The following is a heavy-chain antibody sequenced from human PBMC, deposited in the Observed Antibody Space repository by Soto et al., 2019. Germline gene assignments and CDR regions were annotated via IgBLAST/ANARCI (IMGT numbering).Heavy chain of an antibody. Sequence: AAVKVSCKSSGYSFTSYYMHWVRQAPGQGLEWMGIMNPSGGSTTYAQKFQGRVTMTRDTSTSTVYMELSSVRSEDTAVYYCARALPRSSGYSYGALDYWGQGTLVTVSS. D-gene: IGHD5-18*01. J-gene: IGHJ4*02. V-gene: IGHV1-46*01. CDR2: MNPSGGST. CDR1: GYSFTSYY. CDR3: ARALPRSSGYSYGALDY.